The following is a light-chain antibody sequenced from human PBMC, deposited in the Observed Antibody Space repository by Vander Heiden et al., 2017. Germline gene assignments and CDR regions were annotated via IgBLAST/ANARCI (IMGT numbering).Light chain of an antibody. CDR1: QSTSSY. CDR3: QQSYSTPRT. Sequence: IQMTQSPSSLSASVGDRVTITCRASQSTSSYLNWYQQKPGKAPKLLIYAASSLQSGVPSRFSGSGSGTDFTLTISSLQPEDFATYYCQQSYSTPRTFGQGTKLEIK. CDR2: AAS. J-gene: IGKJ2*01. V-gene: IGKV1-39*01.